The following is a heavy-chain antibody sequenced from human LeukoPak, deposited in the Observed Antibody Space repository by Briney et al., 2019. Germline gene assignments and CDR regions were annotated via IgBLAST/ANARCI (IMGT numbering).Heavy chain of an antibody. CDR1: GDSISSGGYY. Sequence: SSETLSLTCTVSGDSISSGGYYWSWIRQPPGKGLEWIGEINHSGSTNYNPSLKSRVTISVDTSKNQFSLKLSSVTAADTAVYYCARGLSSPDIVVVPAAIPFDYWGQGTLVTVSS. CDR3: ARGLSSPDIVVVPAAIPFDY. J-gene: IGHJ4*02. D-gene: IGHD2-2*02. V-gene: IGHV4-39*07. CDR2: INHSGST.